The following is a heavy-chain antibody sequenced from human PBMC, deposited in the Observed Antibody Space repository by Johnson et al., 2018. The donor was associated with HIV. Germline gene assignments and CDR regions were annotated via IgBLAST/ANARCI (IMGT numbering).Heavy chain of an antibody. V-gene: IGHV3-30*04. Sequence: QEKLVESGGGVVQPGRSLRLSCAASGFTFSSYAMHWVRQAPGKGLEWVAVISYDGSNKYYADSVKGRFTISRDNSKNTLYLQMNSLRAEDTAVYYCASGPTPGVAARGALGGAFDIWGQGTMVTVSS. J-gene: IGHJ3*02. CDR3: ASGPTPGVAARGALGGAFDI. CDR2: ISYDGSNK. D-gene: IGHD6-6*01. CDR1: GFTFSSYA.